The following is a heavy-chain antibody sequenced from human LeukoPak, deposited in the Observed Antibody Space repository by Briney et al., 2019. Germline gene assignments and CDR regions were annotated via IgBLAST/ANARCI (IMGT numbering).Heavy chain of an antibody. D-gene: IGHD2-2*01. J-gene: IGHJ4*02. CDR2: IYPGDSDT. Sequence: GESLKISCKGSGYSFTSYWIGWVRQMPGKGLEWMGIIYPGDSDTRCSPSFQGQVTISADKSISTAYLQWSSLRASDTAMYYCARRRYCSSTSCRGFFDYWGQGTLVTVSS. CDR1: GYSFTSYW. V-gene: IGHV5-51*01. CDR3: ARRRYCSSTSCRGFFDY.